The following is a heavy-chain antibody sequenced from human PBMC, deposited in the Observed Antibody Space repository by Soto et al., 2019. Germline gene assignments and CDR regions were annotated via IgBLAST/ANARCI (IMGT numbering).Heavy chain of an antibody. CDR3: ARVVDSSGYVDY. CDR1: GGTFSSYA. CDR2: IIPIFGTA. J-gene: IGHJ4*02. V-gene: IGHV1-69*13. D-gene: IGHD3-22*01. Sequence: SVKVSHKASGGTFSSYAISWVRQAPGQGLEWMGGIIPIFGTANYAQKFQGRVTITADESTSTAYMELSSLRSEDTAVYYCARVVDSSGYVDYWCQGTLVTVSS.